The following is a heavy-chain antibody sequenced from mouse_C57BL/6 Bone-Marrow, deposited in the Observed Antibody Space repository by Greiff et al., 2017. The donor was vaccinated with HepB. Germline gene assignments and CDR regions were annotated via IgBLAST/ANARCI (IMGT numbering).Heavy chain of an antibody. CDR2: ISYDGSN. J-gene: IGHJ3*01. CDR3: ARGGCPWFAY. Sequence: EVQLVESGPGLVKPSQSLSLTCSVTGYSIPSGYYWNWIRQFPGNKLEWMGYISYDGSNNYNPSLKNRISITRDTSKNQFFLKLNSVTTEDTATYYGARGGCPWFAYWGQGTLVTVSA. V-gene: IGHV3-6*01. CDR1: GYSIPSGYY.